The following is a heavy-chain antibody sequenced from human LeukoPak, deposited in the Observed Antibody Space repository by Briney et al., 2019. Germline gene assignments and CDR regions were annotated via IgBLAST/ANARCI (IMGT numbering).Heavy chain of an antibody. CDR1: GGSISSYY. V-gene: IGHV4-59*08. D-gene: IGHD3-9*01. CDR3: ARLDYDILTGIDY. CDR2: IYYSGST. Sequence: PSETLSLTCTVSGGSISSYYWSWIRQPPGKGLEWIGYIYYSGSTNYNPSLKSRVTISADTSKNQFSLKLSSVTAADTAVYYCARLDYDILTGIDYWGQGTLVTVSS. J-gene: IGHJ4*02.